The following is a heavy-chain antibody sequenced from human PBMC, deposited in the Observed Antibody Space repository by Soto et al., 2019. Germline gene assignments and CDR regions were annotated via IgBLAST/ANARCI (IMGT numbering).Heavy chain of an antibody. CDR3: ARGGGRHRCPYYFDY. J-gene: IGHJ4*02. CDR2: IKQDGSEK. Sequence: GGSLRLSCATSGFTFSSYWMSWVRQAPGKGLEWVATIKQDGSEKHYVDSVEGRFTISRDNAKDSLSLQMNSLRAEDTTIYYCARGGGRHRCPYYFDYWGQVNLVTVSS. V-gene: IGHV3-7*01. D-gene: IGHD2-15*01. CDR1: GFTFSSYW.